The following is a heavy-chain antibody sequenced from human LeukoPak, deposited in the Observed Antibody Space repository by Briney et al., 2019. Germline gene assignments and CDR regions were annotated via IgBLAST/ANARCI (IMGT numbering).Heavy chain of an antibody. CDR3: ARDHGYSGGFDY. CDR1: GFTFSSYG. V-gene: IGHV3-30*03. Sequence: GRSLRLSCAASGFTFSSYGMHWVRQAPGKGLEWVAVISYDGSNKYYADSVKGRFTISRDNAKNSLYLQMNSLRAEDTAVYYCARDHGYSGGFDYWGQGTLVTVSS. J-gene: IGHJ4*02. D-gene: IGHD5-24*01. CDR2: ISYDGSNK.